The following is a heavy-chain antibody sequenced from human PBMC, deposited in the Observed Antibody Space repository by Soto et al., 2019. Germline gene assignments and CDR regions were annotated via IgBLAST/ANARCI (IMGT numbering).Heavy chain of an antibody. CDR3: ARESGQLLNWFDP. CDR2: IIPIFGTA. CDR1: GGTFSSYA. Sequence: ASVKVSCKASGGTFSSYAISWVRQAPGQGLEWMGGIIPIFGTANYAQKFQGRVTITADESTSTAYMELSSLRSEDTAVYYCARESGQLLNWFDPWGQGTLVTVSS. J-gene: IGHJ5*02. D-gene: IGHD1-26*01. V-gene: IGHV1-69*13.